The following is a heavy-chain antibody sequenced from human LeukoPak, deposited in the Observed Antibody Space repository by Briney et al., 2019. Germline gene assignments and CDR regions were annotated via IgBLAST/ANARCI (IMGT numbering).Heavy chain of an antibody. D-gene: IGHD6-19*01. V-gene: IGHV3-48*04. J-gene: IGHJ4*02. CDR1: GFTFSSYA. CDR3: ARVSGWFRGYFDY. Sequence: GGSLRLSCAASGFTFSSYAMHWVHQAPGKGLEWVSYISSSSSTIYYADSVKGRFTISRDNAKNSLYLQMNSLRAEDTAVYYCARVSGWFRGYFDYWGQGTLVTVSS. CDR2: ISSSSSTI.